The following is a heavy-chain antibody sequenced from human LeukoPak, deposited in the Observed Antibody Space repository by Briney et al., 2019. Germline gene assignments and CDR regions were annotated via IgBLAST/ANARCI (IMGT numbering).Heavy chain of an antibody. CDR1: GGSISSSSYY. CDR2: IYYSGST. V-gene: IGHV4-39*01. CDR3: ARFIIAVAAFDY. J-gene: IGHJ4*02. Sequence: SETLSLTCTVSGGSISSSSYYWGWIRQPPGKGLEWIGSIYYSGSTYYNPSLKSRVTISVDTSKNQFSLKLSSVTAADTAVYYCARFIIAVAAFDYWGQGTLVTVSS. D-gene: IGHD6-19*01.